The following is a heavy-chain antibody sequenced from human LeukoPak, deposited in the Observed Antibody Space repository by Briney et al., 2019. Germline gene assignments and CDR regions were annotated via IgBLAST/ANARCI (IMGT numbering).Heavy chain of an antibody. V-gene: IGHV4-39*01. Sequence: SETLSLTCTVSGGSISSSSYYWGWIRQPPGKGLEWIGTIYYSGSTYYNPSLKSRVTISVDTSNDQFSLKLSSVTAADTAVYYCARSKTYRSTWNTDYWGQGTLVTVSS. D-gene: IGHD2-2*01. CDR3: ARSKTYRSTWNTDY. CDR1: GGSISSSSYY. CDR2: IYYSGST. J-gene: IGHJ4*02.